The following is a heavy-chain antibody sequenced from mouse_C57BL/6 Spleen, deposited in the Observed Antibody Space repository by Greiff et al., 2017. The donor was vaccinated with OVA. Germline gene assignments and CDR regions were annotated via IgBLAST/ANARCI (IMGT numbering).Heavy chain of an antibody. D-gene: IGHD2-2*01. V-gene: IGHV1-19*01. J-gene: IGHJ4*01. CDR3: ARDPGFYAMDY. CDR1: GYTFTDYY. CDR2: INPYNGGT. Sequence: VQLQQSGPVLVKPGASVKMSCKASGYTFTDYYMNWVKQSHGKSLEWIGVINPYNGGTSYNQKFKGKATLTVDKSSSTAYMELNSLTSEDSAVYYCARDPGFYAMDYWGQGTSVTVSS.